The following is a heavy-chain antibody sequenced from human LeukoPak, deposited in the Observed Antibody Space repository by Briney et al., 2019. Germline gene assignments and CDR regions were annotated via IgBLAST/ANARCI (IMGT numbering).Heavy chain of an antibody. J-gene: IGHJ6*02. D-gene: IGHD6-19*01. CDR2: IWYDGSNK. Sequence: PGGSLRLSCAASGFTFSTYSMNWVRQAPGKGLEWVAVIWYDGSNKYYADSVKGRFTISRDNSKNTLYLQMNSLRAEDTAVYYCARDNGGIAVAGSSYGMDVWAKGPRSPSP. CDR1: GFTFSTYS. V-gene: IGHV3-33*08. CDR3: ARDNGGIAVAGSSYGMDV.